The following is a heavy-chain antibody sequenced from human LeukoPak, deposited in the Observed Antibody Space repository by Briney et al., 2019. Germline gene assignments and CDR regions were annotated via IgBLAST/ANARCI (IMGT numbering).Heavy chain of an antibody. CDR1: GGSINSYY. J-gene: IGHJ6*02. V-gene: IGHV4-59*12. CDR2: IYYSGST. Sequence: SETLSLTCTVSGGSINSYYWSWIRQPPGKGLEWIGYIYYSGSTNYNPSLKSRVTISVDTSKNQFSLKLSSVTAADTAVYYCAREAMVRGVIRYYYGMDVWGQGTTVTVSS. CDR3: AREAMVRGVIRYYYGMDV. D-gene: IGHD3-10*01.